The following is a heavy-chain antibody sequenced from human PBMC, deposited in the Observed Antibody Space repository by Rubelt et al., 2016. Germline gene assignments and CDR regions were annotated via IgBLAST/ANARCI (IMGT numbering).Heavy chain of an antibody. Sequence: QVQLVQSGAEVKKPGASVKVSCKASGYIFTDSYMHWVRQAPGQGLEWMAWITPQAETNSAPKFQDRVILTREKSSRTVFMELNNVRVDDTAVYYGAKEVANAMDVWGKGTTVIVSS. CDR2: ITPQAET. J-gene: IGHJ6*04. D-gene: IGHD2-21*01. V-gene: IGHV1-2*02. CDR1: GYIFTDSY. CDR3: AKEVANAMDV.